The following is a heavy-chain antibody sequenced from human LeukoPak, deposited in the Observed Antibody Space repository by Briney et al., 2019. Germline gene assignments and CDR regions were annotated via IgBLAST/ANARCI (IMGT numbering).Heavy chain of an antibody. CDR1: GGSISSSNW. Sequence: SATLSLTCAVSGGSISSSNWWSWVRQPPGKGLEWLGEIYYGGSTNYNTSLKSRVTISVDKSKNQISLNLNSVTAADTAVYYCARGSGYCSSTSCYADFDYWGQGTLVTVSS. CDR3: ARGSGYCSSTSCYADFDY. J-gene: IGHJ4*02. CDR2: IYYGGST. D-gene: IGHD2-2*01. V-gene: IGHV4-4*02.